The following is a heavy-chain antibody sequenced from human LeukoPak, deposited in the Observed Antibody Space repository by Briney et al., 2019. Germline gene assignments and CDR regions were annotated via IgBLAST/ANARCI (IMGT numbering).Heavy chain of an antibody. CDR3: GGRGF. J-gene: IGHJ4*02. CDR1: GGSISSNC. V-gene: IGHV4-4*09. Sequence: SETLSLTCIVSGGSISSNCWSWIRQPPGRGLEWIGCIYASGTTNYNPSLKGRLTLSVDTSNNRFSLTVTSVTAADTAAYFCGGRGFWGQGTLVTVSS. CDR2: IYASGTT. D-gene: IGHD3-10*01.